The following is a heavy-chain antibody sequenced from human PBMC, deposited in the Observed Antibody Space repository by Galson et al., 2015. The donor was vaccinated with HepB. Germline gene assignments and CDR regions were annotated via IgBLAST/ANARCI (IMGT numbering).Heavy chain of an antibody. D-gene: IGHD2-15*01. Sequence: SVKVSCKASGYSFTSNGISWVRQAPGQGLEWLGWISINSGNTNYSQRLQGRVTLTRDASKNTAYMELRRLRSDDAAVYYCARVSLHSLDYWGQGTLVTVSS. CDR1: GYSFTSNG. J-gene: IGHJ4*02. CDR3: ARVSLHSLDY. V-gene: IGHV1-18*04. CDR2: ISINSGNT.